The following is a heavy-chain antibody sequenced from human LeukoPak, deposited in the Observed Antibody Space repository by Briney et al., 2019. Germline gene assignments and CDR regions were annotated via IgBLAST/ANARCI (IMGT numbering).Heavy chain of an antibody. CDR3: ARGKVVTMVRGVIITYFDY. J-gene: IGHJ4*02. CDR1: GYTFTVYY. V-gene: IGHV1-46*01. Sequence: ASVKVSCKASGYTFTVYYIHWVRQAPGQGLEWMGIIIPSDVSTSYAQKYQGRVTMTRDTSTSTVYMELSSLRSEDTAVYYCARGKVVTMVRGVIITYFDYWGQGTLVTVSS. CDR2: IIPSDVST. D-gene: IGHD3-10*01.